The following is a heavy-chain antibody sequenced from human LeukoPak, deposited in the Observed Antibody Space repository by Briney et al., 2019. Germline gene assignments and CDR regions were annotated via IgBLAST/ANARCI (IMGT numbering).Heavy chain of an antibody. CDR3: ARDFMQAFDI. J-gene: IGHJ3*02. Sequence: SETLSLTCTVSRGSINTYYWSWIRQPPGKGLEWIGYIYYSGSTNYNPSLKSRVTISVDTSKNQFSLKLSSVTAADTAVYYCARDFMQAFDIWGQGTMVTVSP. CDR2: IYYSGST. V-gene: IGHV4-59*01. CDR1: RGSINTYY.